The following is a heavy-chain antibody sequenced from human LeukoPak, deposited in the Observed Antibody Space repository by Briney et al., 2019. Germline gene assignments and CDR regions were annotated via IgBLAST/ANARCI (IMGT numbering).Heavy chain of an antibody. CDR1: GYSISSGYY. J-gene: IGHJ3*02. V-gene: IGHV4-61*01. D-gene: IGHD5-18*01. CDR3: ARPRYSYGSDAFDI. CDR2: IYYSGST. Sequence: PSETLSLTCTVSGYSISSGYYWGWIRQPPGKGLEWIGYIYYSGSTNYNPSLKSRVTISVDTSKNQFSLKLSSVTAADTAVYYCARPRYSYGSDAFDIWGQGTMVTVSS.